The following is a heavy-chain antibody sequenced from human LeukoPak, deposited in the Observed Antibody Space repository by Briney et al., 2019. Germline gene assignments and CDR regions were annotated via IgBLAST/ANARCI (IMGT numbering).Heavy chain of an antibody. J-gene: IGHJ4*02. V-gene: IGHV4-34*01. D-gene: IGHD4-23*01. Sequence: SETLSLTCAVYGGSFSDSYWSWIRQPPGEGLEWIGEINHDGTTNYNPSLKSRVTILVDTSKNQFSLNLSSVTAPDTAVYYCARGSNSVAYWGQGTLVTVSP. CDR3: ARGSNSVAY. CDR1: GGSFSDSY. CDR2: INHDGTT.